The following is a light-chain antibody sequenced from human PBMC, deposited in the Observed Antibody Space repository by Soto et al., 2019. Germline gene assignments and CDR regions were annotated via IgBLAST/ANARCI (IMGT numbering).Light chain of an antibody. CDR3: ISYTGSSTSYV. Sequence: QSALTQPASVSGSPGQSITISCSGTRSDIGSYNYVAWYQQFPGKTPKILIYGVSNRPSGVSSRFSGSKSGNTASLTISGLQVEDEADYYCISYTGSSTSYVFGSGTQLTVL. J-gene: IGLJ1*01. CDR1: RSDIGSYNY. CDR2: GVS. V-gene: IGLV2-14*01.